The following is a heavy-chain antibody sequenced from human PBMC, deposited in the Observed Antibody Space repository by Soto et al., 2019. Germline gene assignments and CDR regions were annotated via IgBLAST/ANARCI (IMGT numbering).Heavy chain of an antibody. CDR1: GFTFDDYA. D-gene: IGHD1-26*01. V-gene: IGHV3-9*01. J-gene: IGHJ3*02. CDR2: ISWNSGSI. CDR3: AKDILGSASAFDI. Sequence: EVQLVESGGGLVQPGRSLRLSCAASGFTFDDYAMHWVRQAPGKGLEWVSGISWNSGSIGYADSVKGRFTISRDNAKNSLYLQMNRLRAEDTALYYCAKDILGSASAFDIWGQGTMVTVSS.